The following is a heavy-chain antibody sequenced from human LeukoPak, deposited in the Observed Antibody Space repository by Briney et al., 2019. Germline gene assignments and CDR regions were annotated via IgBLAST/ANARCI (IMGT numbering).Heavy chain of an antibody. V-gene: IGHV3-73*01. CDR1: GFTFSGSA. CDR3: ARSQSSSPIDY. D-gene: IGHD6-13*01. CDR2: IRSKANSYAT. J-gene: IGHJ4*02. Sequence: GGSLKLSCAASGFTFSGSAMHWVRQASGKGLEWVGRIRSKANSYATAYAASVKGRFTFSRDNSKNTLYLQMNSLTVEDTAVYYCARSQSSSPIDYWGQGTLVTVSS.